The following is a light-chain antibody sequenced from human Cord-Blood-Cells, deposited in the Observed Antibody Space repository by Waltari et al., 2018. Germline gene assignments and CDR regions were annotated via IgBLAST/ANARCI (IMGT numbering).Light chain of an antibody. CDR2: SNN. J-gene: IGLJ1*01. V-gene: IGLV1-44*01. Sequence: QSVLPQPPSASGTHGQRVTVSFSGSSSNLGSTTVKRYQQLPGTAPKLLIYSNNQRPSGVPDRFSGSKSGTSASLAISGLQSEDEADYYCAAWDDSLNGYVFGTGTKVTVL. CDR1: SSNLGSTT. CDR3: AAWDDSLNGYV.